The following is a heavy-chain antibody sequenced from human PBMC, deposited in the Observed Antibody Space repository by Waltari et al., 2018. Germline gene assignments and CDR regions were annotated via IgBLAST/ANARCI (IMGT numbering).Heavy chain of an antibody. CDR2: IKYDGSAT. CDR1: GFSFSAYW. CDR3: ARGSTGYVRVWDC. V-gene: IGHV3-7*03. D-gene: IGHD2-2*01. J-gene: IGHJ4*02. Sequence: EVQLMESGGGLVQPGGSLRLSCAASGFSFSAYWVTWVRQAPGKGLGWVANIKYDGSATYHVDSVNGRFTISRDNAKNSLYLQMNDVSAEDTAIYYCARGSTGYVRVWDCWGQGTVVTVSS.